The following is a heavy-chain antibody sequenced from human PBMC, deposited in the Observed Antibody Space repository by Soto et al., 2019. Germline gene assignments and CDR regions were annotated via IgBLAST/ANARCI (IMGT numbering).Heavy chain of an antibody. J-gene: IGHJ4*02. CDR3: ARLDYKASYYFDY. D-gene: IGHD4-4*01. V-gene: IGHV4-59*08. CDR2: IYYSGST. CDR1: GGSISSYY. Sequence: PSETLSLTCTVSGGSISSYYWSWIRQPPGKGLEWIGYIYYSGSTNYNPSHKSRVTISVGTSKNQFSMKLSSVTAADTAVYYCARLDYKASYYFDYWGQGTLVTVSS.